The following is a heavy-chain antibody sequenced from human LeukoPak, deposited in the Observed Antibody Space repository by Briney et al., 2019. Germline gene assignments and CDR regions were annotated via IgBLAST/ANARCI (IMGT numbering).Heavy chain of an antibody. D-gene: IGHD5-18*01. CDR1: GFTFSSYN. CDR3: ANDLGWIQLNLG. CDR2: ISSSSSYI. J-gene: IGHJ4*02. V-gene: IGHV3-21*04. Sequence: GSLRLSCAASGFTFSSYNMNWVRQAPGTGLEWVSYISSSSSYIYYADSVKGRFTISRDNAKNTLYLQMNSLRVEDTAVYYCANDLGWIQLNLGRGQGTLVTVSS.